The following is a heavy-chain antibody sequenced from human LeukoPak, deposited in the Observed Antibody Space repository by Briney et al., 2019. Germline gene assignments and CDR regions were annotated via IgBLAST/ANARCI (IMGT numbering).Heavy chain of an antibody. D-gene: IGHD3-16*02. Sequence: PGGSLRLSCAASRFTFSNYGMHWVRQAPGKGLEWVAVTSYDGTIQYYADSVKGRFTISRDNPKNILFLQMNSLRAEDTAVYYCAKGPDLIGRDYFDHWGQGTLVTVSS. V-gene: IGHV3-30*18. J-gene: IGHJ4*02. CDR1: RFTFSNYG. CDR2: TSYDGTIQ. CDR3: AKGPDLIGRDYFDH.